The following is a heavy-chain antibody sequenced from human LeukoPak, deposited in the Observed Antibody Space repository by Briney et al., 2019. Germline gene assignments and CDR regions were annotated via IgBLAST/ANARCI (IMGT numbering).Heavy chain of an antibody. CDR1: GGSISSYY. D-gene: IGHD1/OR15-1a*01. CDR2: IYYSGST. Sequence: SETLSLTCTVSGGSISSYYWSWIRQPPGKGLERIGYIYYSGSTNYNPSLKSRVTISVDTSKNQFSLKLSSVTAADTAVYYCARAANRGAFDIWGQGTMVTVSS. V-gene: IGHV4-59*01. J-gene: IGHJ3*02. CDR3: ARAANRGAFDI.